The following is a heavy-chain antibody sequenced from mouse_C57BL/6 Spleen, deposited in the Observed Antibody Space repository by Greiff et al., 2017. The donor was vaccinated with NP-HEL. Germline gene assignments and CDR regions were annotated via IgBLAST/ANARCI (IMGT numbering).Heavy chain of an antibody. CDR3: ARRGAGTGAMDY. J-gene: IGHJ4*01. CDR2: IYPGSGST. D-gene: IGHD3-3*01. CDR1: GYTFTSYW. Sequence: QVQLKQPGAELVKPGASVKMSCKASGYTFTSYWITWVKQRPGQGLEWIGDIYPGSGSTNYNEKFKSKATLTVDTSSSTAYMQLSSLTSEDSAVYYCARRGAGTGAMDYWGQGTSVTVSS. V-gene: IGHV1-55*01.